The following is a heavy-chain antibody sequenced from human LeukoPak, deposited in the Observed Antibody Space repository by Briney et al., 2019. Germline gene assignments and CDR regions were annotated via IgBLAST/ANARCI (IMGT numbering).Heavy chain of an antibody. CDR3: ARVPVDTAAPFDY. D-gene: IGHD5-18*01. CDR1: GGTFSSYA. J-gene: IGHJ4*02. Sequence: EASVKVSCKASGGTFSSYAISWVRQAPGQGLEWMGGIIPIFGTANYAQKFQGRVTITADESTSTAYMELSSLRSEDTAVYYCARVPVDTAAPFDYWGQGTLVTVSS. CDR2: IIPIFGTA. V-gene: IGHV1-69*01.